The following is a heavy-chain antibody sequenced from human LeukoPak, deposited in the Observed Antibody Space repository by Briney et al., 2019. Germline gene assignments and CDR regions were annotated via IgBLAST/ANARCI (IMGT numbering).Heavy chain of an antibody. V-gene: IGHV3-30*02. CDR3: AKDRERWLQSGLDY. CDR2: IRYDGNNK. Sequence: GGSLRLSCAASGFTFSDYSMHWVRQAPGKGLNWVAFIRYDGNNKYYADSVKGRFTISRDNSKNTLYLQMNSLRAEDTAVYYCAKDRERWLQSGLDYWGQGTLVTVSS. J-gene: IGHJ4*02. CDR1: GFTFSDYS. D-gene: IGHD5-24*01.